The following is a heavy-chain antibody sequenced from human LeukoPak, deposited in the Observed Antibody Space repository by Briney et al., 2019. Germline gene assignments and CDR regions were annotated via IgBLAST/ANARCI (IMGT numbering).Heavy chain of an antibody. CDR1: GFTIDDYG. CDR3: ARDVTSPEAFDI. CDR2: INWNGGST. V-gene: IGHV3-20*04. J-gene: IGHJ3*02. Sequence: PGGSLRLSCAASGFTIDDYGMSWVRQAPGKGLEWVSGINWNGGSTGYADSVKGRFTISRDNAKNSLYLQMNSLRAEGTAVYYCARDVTSPEAFDIWGQGTMVTVSS. D-gene: IGHD2-21*02.